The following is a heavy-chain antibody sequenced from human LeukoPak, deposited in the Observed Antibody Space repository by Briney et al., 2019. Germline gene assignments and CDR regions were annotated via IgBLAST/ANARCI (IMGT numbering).Heavy chain of an antibody. CDR2: IIPIFGTA. J-gene: IGHJ4*02. Sequence: SVKVSCKASGGTFSSYAISWVRQAPGQGLEWMGGIIPIFGTANYAQKFQGRVTITADESTSTAYMELSSLRSEDTAVYYCAGNTIFGVAEQDYWGQGTLVTVSS. V-gene: IGHV1-69*13. CDR1: GGTFSSYA. CDR3: AGNTIFGVAEQDY. D-gene: IGHD3-3*01.